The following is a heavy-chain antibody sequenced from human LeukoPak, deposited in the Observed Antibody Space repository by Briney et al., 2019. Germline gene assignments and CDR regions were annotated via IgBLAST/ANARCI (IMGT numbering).Heavy chain of an antibody. J-gene: IGHJ4*02. V-gene: IGHV4-34*01. D-gene: IGHD3-10*01. Sequence: SETLSLTCAVYGGSFSGYYWSWIRQPPGKGLEWIGEINHSGSTNYNPSLKSRVTISVDTSKNQFSLKLSSVTAADTAVYYCARGRYDSGNYYNRRPFDYWGQGTLVTVPS. CDR3: ARGRYDSGNYYNRRPFDY. CDR2: INHSGST. CDR1: GGSFSGYY.